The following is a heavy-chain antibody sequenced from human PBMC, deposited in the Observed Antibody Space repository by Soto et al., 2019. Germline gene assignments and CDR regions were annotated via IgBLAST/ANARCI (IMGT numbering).Heavy chain of an antibody. CDR1: GFTVSSNY. CDR3: ARGVRQQQLVPPYYYYYGMDV. V-gene: IGHV3-53*04. Sequence: EVQLVESGGGLVQPGGSLRLSCAASGFTVSSNYMSWVRQAPGKGLEWVSVIYSGGSTYYADSVKGRFTISRHNSKNTLYLQMNSLRAEDTAVYYCARGVRQQQLVPPYYYYYGMDVWGQGTTVTVSS. D-gene: IGHD6-13*01. CDR2: IYSGGST. J-gene: IGHJ6*02.